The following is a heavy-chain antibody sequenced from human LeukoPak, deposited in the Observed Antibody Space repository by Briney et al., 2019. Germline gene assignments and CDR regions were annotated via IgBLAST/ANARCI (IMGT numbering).Heavy chain of an antibody. CDR2: ISSSSNI. D-gene: IGHD1-1*01. Sequence: GGSLRLSCAASGFTFSSYSMNWVRQAPGKGLEWVSSISSSSNIYYADSVKGRFTISRDNAKNSLYLQMNSLRVEDTAVYYCARCTTGRTFGSLREIKRSREIDYWGQGTLVTVSS. V-gene: IGHV3-21*01. CDR1: GFTFSSYS. J-gene: IGHJ4*02. CDR3: ARCTTGRTFGSLREIKRSREIDY.